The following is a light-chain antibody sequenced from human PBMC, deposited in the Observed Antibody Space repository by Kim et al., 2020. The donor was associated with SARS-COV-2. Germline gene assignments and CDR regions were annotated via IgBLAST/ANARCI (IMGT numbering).Light chain of an antibody. V-gene: IGLV1-51*01. CDR3: GTWDNSLSAVV. CDR1: SSNIANNH. CDR2: DND. J-gene: IGLJ2*01. Sequence: ISCSGSSSNIANNHVAWYQQVPGTAPKLLIYDNDKRPSGISDRFSGSKSGTSATLGITGLQTGDEADYHCGTWDNSLSAVVFGGGTKLTVL.